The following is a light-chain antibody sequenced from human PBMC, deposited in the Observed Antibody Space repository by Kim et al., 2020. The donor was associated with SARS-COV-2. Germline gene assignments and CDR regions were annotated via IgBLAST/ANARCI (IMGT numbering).Light chain of an antibody. CDR2: QDT. V-gene: IGLV3-1*01. Sequence: SYELTQPPSVSLSPGQTASITCSGYKLDNKYVCWYQHKPGQSPVLVIYQDTRRPSGIPERLSGSISDNTATLTISGTQAMDEADYYCQVWDTNTVLFGGGTQRTVL. CDR1: KLDNKY. CDR3: QVWDTNTVL. J-gene: IGLJ3*02.